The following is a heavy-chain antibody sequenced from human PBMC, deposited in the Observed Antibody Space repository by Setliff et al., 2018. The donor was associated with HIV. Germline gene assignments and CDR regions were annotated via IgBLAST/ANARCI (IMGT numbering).Heavy chain of an antibody. CDR3: ARPVSKYFYGMDV. Sequence: SETLSLTCTVSGVSISSYYWSWIRQPPGKGLEWIGTLYHSGSPIYNSSLKSRVTISGDPSNNQLSLSLSSVTAADTAVYYCARPVSKYFYGMDVWGLGTTVTV. J-gene: IGHJ6*02. CDR1: GVSISSYY. CDR2: LYHSGSP. V-gene: IGHV4-59*01.